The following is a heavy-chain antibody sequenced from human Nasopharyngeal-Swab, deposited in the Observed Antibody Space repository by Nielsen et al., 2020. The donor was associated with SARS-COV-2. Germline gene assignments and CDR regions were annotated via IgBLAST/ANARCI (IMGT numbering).Heavy chain of an antibody. Sequence: WIRQSPSRGLEWLGRTYYRSKWYNDYAVSVKSRITINPDTSKNQFSLQLNSVTPEDTAVYYCARDLDSSSWYPYYFDYWGQGTRVKVSS. V-gene: IGHV6-1*01. D-gene: IGHD6-13*01. CDR3: ARDLDSSSWYPYYFDY. CDR2: TYYRSKWYN. J-gene: IGHJ4*02.